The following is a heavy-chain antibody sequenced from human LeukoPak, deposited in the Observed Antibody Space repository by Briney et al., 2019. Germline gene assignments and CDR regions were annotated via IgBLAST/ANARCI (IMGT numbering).Heavy chain of an antibody. CDR3: AKDRGSSPDAFDI. CDR1: GFTVSSNY. V-gene: IGHV3-30*02. J-gene: IGHJ3*02. CDR2: IRYDGSNK. D-gene: IGHD6-13*01. Sequence: QPGGSLRLSCAASGFTVSSNYMSWVRQAPGKGLEWVAFIRYDGSNKYYAGSVKGRFTISRDNSKNTLYLQMNSLRAEDTAVYYCAKDRGSSPDAFDIWGQGTMVTVSS.